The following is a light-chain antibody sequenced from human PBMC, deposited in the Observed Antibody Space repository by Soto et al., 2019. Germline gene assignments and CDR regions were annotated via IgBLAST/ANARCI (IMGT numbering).Light chain of an antibody. V-gene: IGLV3-9*01. Sequence: SYELTQPLSVSVALGQTARITCGRNNIGSENVHWYQQKPGQAPVVVIYRDSNRPSGIPERFSGSNSGNTATLTISRAQAGDEADYYCQVWDSSTVVFGGGTKVTVL. CDR1: NIGSEN. J-gene: IGLJ2*01. CDR2: RDS. CDR3: QVWDSSTVV.